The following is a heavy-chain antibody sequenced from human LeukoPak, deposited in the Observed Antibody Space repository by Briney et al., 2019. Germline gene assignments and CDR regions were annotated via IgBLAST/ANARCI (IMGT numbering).Heavy chain of an antibody. CDR1: GDSISSGDYY. D-gene: IGHD3-22*01. V-gene: IGHV4-61*02. Sequence: PSQTLSLTCTVSGDSISSGDYYWSWIRQPAGKGLEWIGRISSSESTNYNPSLKSRVTISVDTSKNQFSLELSSVAAADTAVYFCARGPYSYDSSGAFDIWGQGTMVTVSS. CDR2: ISSSEST. J-gene: IGHJ3*02. CDR3: ARGPYSYDSSGAFDI.